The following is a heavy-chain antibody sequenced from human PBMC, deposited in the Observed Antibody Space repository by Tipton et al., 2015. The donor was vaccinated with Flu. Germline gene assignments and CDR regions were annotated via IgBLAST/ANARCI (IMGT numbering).Heavy chain of an antibody. Sequence: LVKPTQTLTLICTFSGISLNTSGVNVGWVRQPPGKALEWLALIYWDDDKRYSPSLKSRLTITKDTSRNQVVLTMTNMDTVDTATYYCAHRPPSSSSGASYYFDYWGQGTLVTASS. CDR1: GISLNTSGVN. CDR3: AHRPPSSSSGASYYFDY. V-gene: IGHV2-5*02. D-gene: IGHD6-6*01. J-gene: IGHJ4*02. CDR2: IYWDDDK.